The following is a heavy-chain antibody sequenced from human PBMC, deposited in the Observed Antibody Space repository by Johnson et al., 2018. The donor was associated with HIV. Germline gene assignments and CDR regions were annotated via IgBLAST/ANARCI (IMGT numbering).Heavy chain of an antibody. D-gene: IGHD3-22*01. CDR1: GFTFSSYA. J-gene: IGHJ3*02. CDR2: ISSNGGST. Sequence: MLLVESGGGLVQPGGSRRLSCAASGFTFSSYAMHWVRQAPGKGLEYVSAISSNGGSTYYANSVKGRFTISRDNSKNTLYLQMGSLRAEDMAVYYCARGPPYYDSSGGYAFDIWGQGTMVTVSS. V-gene: IGHV3-64*01. CDR3: ARGPPYYDSSGGYAFDI.